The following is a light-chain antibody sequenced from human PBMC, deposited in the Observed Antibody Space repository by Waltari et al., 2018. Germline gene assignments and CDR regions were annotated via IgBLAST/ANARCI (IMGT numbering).Light chain of an antibody. V-gene: IGKV3-20*01. CDR3: QHYLRLPAT. CDR2: SAS. J-gene: IGKJ1*01. CDR1: QSVRRA. Sequence: ELVLTQSPGTSSLSPGESATLSCRASQSVRRALAWYQQKPGQAPRSPLYSASNRATGIPDRCSGGGSGTDFSLPISSLEPEDFAVYYCQHYLRLPATFGQGTKVEIK.